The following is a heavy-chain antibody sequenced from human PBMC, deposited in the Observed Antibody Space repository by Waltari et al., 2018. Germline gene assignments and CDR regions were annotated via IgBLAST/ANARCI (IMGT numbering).Heavy chain of an antibody. Sequence: EVQLVESGGAVVQPGGSLMLCCAASGLTCSTYWMHWVRQAPGKGLVWVSRINSDGSLTTSADSVKGRFTISRDNAKNTLYLQMNSLRVEDTAVYYCVRGLGDSWGQGTLVTVSS. D-gene: IGHD3-16*01. V-gene: IGHV3-74*01. J-gene: IGHJ5*01. CDR3: VRGLGDS. CDR2: INSDGSLT. CDR1: GLTCSTYW.